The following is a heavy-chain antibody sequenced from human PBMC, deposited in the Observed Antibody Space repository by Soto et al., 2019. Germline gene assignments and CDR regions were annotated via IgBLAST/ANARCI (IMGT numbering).Heavy chain of an antibody. CDR3: ARDRLHYYDSTESSVDY. J-gene: IGHJ4*02. V-gene: IGHV1-18*01. CDR1: AYTFTSYG. CDR2: ISGYNGNT. Sequence: ASVKVSCKASAYTFTSYGISWVRQAAGQGLEWMGWISGYNGNTNYAQILHGRVTMTTDTSTSTAYMELRSLRSDDTAVYYCARDRLHYYDSTESSVDYWGQGTLVTVSS. D-gene: IGHD3-22*01.